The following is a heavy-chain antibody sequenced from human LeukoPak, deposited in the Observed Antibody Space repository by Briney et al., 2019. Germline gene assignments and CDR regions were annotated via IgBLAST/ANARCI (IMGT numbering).Heavy chain of an antibody. J-gene: IGHJ4*02. D-gene: IGHD3-22*01. Sequence: GGPLRLSCAASGFTFSSYAMSWVRRAPGKGLEWVSAISGSGGSTYYAASVKGRFTISRDNSKNTLYLQMNSLRAEDTAVYYCAKASMIVVVAPFDYWGQGTLVTVSS. V-gene: IGHV3-23*01. CDR3: AKASMIVVVAPFDY. CDR1: GFTFSSYA. CDR2: ISGSGGST.